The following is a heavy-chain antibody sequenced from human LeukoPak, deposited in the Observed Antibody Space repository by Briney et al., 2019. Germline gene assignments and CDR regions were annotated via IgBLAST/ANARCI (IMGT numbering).Heavy chain of an antibody. CDR3: AREPHCYDSSGYSGYFDC. Sequence: GGSLRLSCAASGFTLSSNYISWVRQAPGRGVEWVSVIYSGGSTYYADSVKGRFTISRDNSKHTLYLQMNRLRAEDTAVYYCAREPHCYDSSGYSGYFDCWGQESLVTVSP. D-gene: IGHD3-22*01. CDR1: GFTLSSNY. V-gene: IGHV3-53*01. J-gene: IGHJ4*02. CDR2: IYSGGST.